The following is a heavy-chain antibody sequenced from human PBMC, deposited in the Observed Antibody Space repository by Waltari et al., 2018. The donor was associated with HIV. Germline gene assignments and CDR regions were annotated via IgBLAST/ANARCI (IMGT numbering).Heavy chain of an antibody. CDR1: GYTLTELS. CDR3: ATAQICSTSSGYDD. D-gene: IGHD2-2*01. CDR2: LDPEDAER. V-gene: IGHV1-24*01. Sequence: QVQLVQSGAEVKKPGASVKVSCKVSGYTLTELSMHWVRQAPGKGLEWMGGLDPEDAERVYAQKFQGRGTMTEDTSTDTAYMELSSRRSGDTALYYCATAQICSTSSGYDDWGQGTLVTVSS. J-gene: IGHJ4*02.